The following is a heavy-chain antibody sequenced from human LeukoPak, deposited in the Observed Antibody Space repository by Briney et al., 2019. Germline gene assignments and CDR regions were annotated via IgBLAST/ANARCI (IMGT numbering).Heavy chain of an antibody. CDR1: GYTFTSYG. J-gene: IGHJ4*02. Sequence: GASVKVSCKASGYTFTSYGISWVRQAPGQGLEWMGWISAYNGNTNYAQKLQGRVTMTTDTSTGTAYMELRSLRSDDTAVYYCARASQLYYYGSGSYYPTQGYWGQGTLVTVSS. CDR3: ARASQLYYYGSGSYYPTQGY. CDR2: ISAYNGNT. D-gene: IGHD3-10*01. V-gene: IGHV1-18*01.